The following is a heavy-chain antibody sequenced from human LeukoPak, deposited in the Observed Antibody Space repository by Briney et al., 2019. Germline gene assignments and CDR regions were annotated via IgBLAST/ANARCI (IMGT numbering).Heavy chain of an antibody. D-gene: IGHD6-13*01. CDR2: IYYSGST. CDR1: GGSISSYY. J-gene: IGHJ5*02. V-gene: IGHV4-59*01. Sequence: PSETLSLTCTVSGGSISSYYWSWIRQPPGKGLEWIGYIYYSGSTNYNPSLKSRVTISVDTSKNQFSLKLSSVTAADTAVYYCARKWSSSWTPWFDPWGQGTLVTVSS. CDR3: ARKWSSSWTPWFDP.